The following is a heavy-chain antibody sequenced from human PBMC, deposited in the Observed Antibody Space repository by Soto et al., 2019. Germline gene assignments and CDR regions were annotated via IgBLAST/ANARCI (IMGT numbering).Heavy chain of an antibody. Sequence: GGSLRLSCAASGFTFSSYGMHWVRQAPGKGLEWVAVISYDGSNKYYADSVKGRFTISRDNSKNTLYLQMNSLRAEDTAVYYCAKIGNYYDSSGYSPVYYGMDVWGQGTTAPVSS. CDR2: ISYDGSNK. D-gene: IGHD3-22*01. V-gene: IGHV3-30*18. CDR3: AKIGNYYDSSGYSPVYYGMDV. CDR1: GFTFSSYG. J-gene: IGHJ6*02.